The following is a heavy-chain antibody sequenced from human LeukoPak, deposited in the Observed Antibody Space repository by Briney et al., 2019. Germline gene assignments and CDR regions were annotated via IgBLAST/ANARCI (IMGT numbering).Heavy chain of an antibody. CDR1: GFTFGDYA. D-gene: IGHD3-22*01. V-gene: IGHV3-49*04. CDR3: TRMIVVVIGYYYYYMDV. J-gene: IGHJ6*03. CDR2: IRSKAYGGTT. Sequence: GGSLRLSCTASGFTFGDYAMSWVRQAPGKGLEWVGFIRSKAYGGTTEYAASVKGRFTTSRDDSKSIAYLQMNSLKTEDTAVYYCTRMIVVVIGYYYYYMDVWGKGTTVTVSS.